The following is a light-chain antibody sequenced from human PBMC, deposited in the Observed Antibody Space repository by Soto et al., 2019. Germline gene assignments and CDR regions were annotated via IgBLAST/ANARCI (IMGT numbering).Light chain of an antibody. CDR2: KAS. V-gene: IGKV1-9*01. J-gene: IGKJ4*01. CDR3: QQPNSYPLT. CDR1: QSISSY. Sequence: DIQMTQSPSSLSASVGDRFTITCRASQSISSYLNWYQQKPGKAPKLLIYKASTLKSGVPSRFSGSGSGTEFTLTISSLQPEDFATYYCQQPNSYPLTFGGGTKVDIK.